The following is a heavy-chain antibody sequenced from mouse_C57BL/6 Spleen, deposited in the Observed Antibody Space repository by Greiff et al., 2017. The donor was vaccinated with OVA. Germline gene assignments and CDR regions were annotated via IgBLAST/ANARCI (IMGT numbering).Heavy chain of an antibody. Sequence: DVQLQESGGGLVKPGGSLKLSCAASGFTFSSYAMSWVRQTPEKRLEWVATISDGGSYTYYPDNVKGRFTISRDNAKNNLYLQMSHLKSEDTAMYYCARDYYSKGAWFAYWGQGTLVTVSA. J-gene: IGHJ3*01. D-gene: IGHD2-5*01. CDR2: ISDGGSYT. CDR1: GFTFSSYA. CDR3: ARDYYSKGAWFAY. V-gene: IGHV5-4*01.